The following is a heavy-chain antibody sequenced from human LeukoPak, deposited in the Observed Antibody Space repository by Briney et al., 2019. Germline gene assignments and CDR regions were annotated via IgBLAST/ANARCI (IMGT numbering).Heavy chain of an antibody. V-gene: IGHV4-59*01. J-gene: IGHJ5*02. D-gene: IGHD3/OR15-3a*01. Sequence: SETLSLTCTVSGGSISSYYWSWIRQPPGKGLEWIGYIYHSGITNYNPSLKSRVTISVDTSKNQFSLKLSSVTAADTAIYFCARTGYRNWFDPWGQGTLVTVSS. CDR2: IYHSGIT. CDR3: ARTGYRNWFDP. CDR1: GGSISSYY.